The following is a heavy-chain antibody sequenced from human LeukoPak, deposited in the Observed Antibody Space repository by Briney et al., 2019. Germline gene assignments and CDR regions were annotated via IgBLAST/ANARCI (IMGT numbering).Heavy chain of an antibody. CDR1: GGSFSGYY. Sequence: SETLSLTCAVYGGSFSGYYWSWIRQPPGKGLEWIGEINHSGSTNYNPSLKSRVTMSVDTSKNQFSLKLSSVTAADTAVYYCARGLSRDWGQGTLVTVSS. CDR2: INHSGST. V-gene: IGHV4-34*01. J-gene: IGHJ4*02. CDR3: ARGLSRD.